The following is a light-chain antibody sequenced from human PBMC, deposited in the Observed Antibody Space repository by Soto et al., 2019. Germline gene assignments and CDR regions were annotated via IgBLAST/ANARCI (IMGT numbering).Light chain of an antibody. Sequence: QSALTQPASVSGSPGQSITISCTGTSSDVGGYNYVSWYQQHPGKAPKLMIYDVSNRPSGVSNRFSGSKSGNTASLTISGLQAEDETDYYSTSYTPSTPRVSVTGTKVPAL. CDR1: SSDVGGYNY. CDR3: TSYTPSTPRV. CDR2: DVS. J-gene: IGLJ1*01. V-gene: IGLV2-14*01.